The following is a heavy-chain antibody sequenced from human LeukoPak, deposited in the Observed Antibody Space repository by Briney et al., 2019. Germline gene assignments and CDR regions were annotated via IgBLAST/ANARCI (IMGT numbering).Heavy chain of an antibody. D-gene: IGHD1-20*01. V-gene: IGHV3-64D*09. CDR1: GFTFSNYA. CDR3: VKGITFNYHYGMDV. CDR2: ISSNGGSP. J-gene: IGHJ6*02. Sequence: PGGSLRLSCSASGFTFSNYAMHWVRQAPGKGLEYVSGISSNGGSPYNADSVKARFTISRDNSKNTLYLQMSSLRAEDMAMYYCVKGITFNYHYGMDVRGQGTTVTVSS.